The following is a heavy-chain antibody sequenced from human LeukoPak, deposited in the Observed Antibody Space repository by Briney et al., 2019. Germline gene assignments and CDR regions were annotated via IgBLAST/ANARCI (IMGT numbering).Heavy chain of an antibody. CDR1: GFTFSSYW. Sequence: GGSLRLSCAASGFTFSSYWMHWVRQAPGKGLVWVARINGDGISTTYADSVKGRFTISRDNAKNSLYLQMNSLRAEDTAVYYCARTVVGDYWGQGTLVTVSS. J-gene: IGHJ4*02. CDR3: ARTVVGDY. V-gene: IGHV3-74*01. CDR2: INGDGIST. D-gene: IGHD4-23*01.